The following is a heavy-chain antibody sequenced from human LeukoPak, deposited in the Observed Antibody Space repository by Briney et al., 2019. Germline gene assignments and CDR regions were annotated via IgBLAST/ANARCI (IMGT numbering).Heavy chain of an antibody. D-gene: IGHD2-21*01. CDR1: RDSISAHY. V-gene: IGHV4-59*11. Sequence: PSETLSLTCNVSRDSISAHYWAWNRQSPGKGLEWIGFVYYTGSTNYNPSLRSRVTISLDTSRKRFSLNLTSVTAAGTAMYFCARGNTLGEKSDFDAFDIWGQGTMVTVSS. CDR3: ARGNTLGEKSDFDAFDI. CDR2: VYYTGST. J-gene: IGHJ3*02.